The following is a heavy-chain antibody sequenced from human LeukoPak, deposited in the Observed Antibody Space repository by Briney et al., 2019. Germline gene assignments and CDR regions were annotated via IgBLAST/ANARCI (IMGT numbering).Heavy chain of an antibody. V-gene: IGHV4-39*07. CDR3: ARDDKIRGAFDI. CDR1: VGSISSRSYY. CDR2: IYYSGST. Sequence: SETLSLTCTVSVGSISSRSYYWGWIRQPPGKGLEWIGSIYYSGSTYYNPSLKSRVTISVDTSKNQFSLKLSSVTAADTAVYYCARDDKIRGAFDIWGQGTMVTVSS. J-gene: IGHJ3*02.